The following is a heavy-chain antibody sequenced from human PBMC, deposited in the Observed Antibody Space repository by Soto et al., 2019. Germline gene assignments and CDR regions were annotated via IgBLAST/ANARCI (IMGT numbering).Heavy chain of an antibody. CDR2: VYYGGT. CDR1: GGSMSSNY. Sequence: PSETLSLTCTVSGGSMSSNYWSWIRQSPAKGLEWIGFVYYGGTNYNPSFESRVTMSVDTPKKQFSLELTDVTAADTAVYYCVSYRGAFYFHHWGQGTLVTVSS. D-gene: IGHD4-4*01. V-gene: IGHV4-59*01. CDR3: VSYRGAFYFHH. J-gene: IGHJ4*02.